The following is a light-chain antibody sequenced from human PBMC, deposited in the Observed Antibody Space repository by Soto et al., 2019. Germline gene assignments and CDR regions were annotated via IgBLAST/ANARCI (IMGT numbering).Light chain of an antibody. CDR1: QNVGNY. V-gene: IGKV3-11*01. CDR3: QQRADWPIT. CDR2: DSS. J-gene: IGKJ3*01. Sequence: EIVLTQSPDTLSLFPGESATLSCSASQNVGNYLAWYQEKPGQAPRLLISDSSNRATGIPARFSGSGSGTDFTLTISGLEPDDFALYFCQQRADWPITFGPGTKVDIK.